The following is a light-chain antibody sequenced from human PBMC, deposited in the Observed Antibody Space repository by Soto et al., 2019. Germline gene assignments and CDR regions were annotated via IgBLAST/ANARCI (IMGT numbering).Light chain of an antibody. Sequence: EIILTHSAATLSSSPGETATLSCRASQYVGTSLAWYQHKPGQAPRLLIYYASNRATGIPARFSGSGSGTDFTLTISSLEPEDFAIYYCQQRKSWPRTFGQGTMVDIK. V-gene: IGKV3-11*01. CDR2: YAS. J-gene: IGKJ1*01. CDR1: QYVGTS. CDR3: QQRKSWPRT.